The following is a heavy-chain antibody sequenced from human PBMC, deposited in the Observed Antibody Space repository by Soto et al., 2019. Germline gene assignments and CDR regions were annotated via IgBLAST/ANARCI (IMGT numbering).Heavy chain of an antibody. CDR2: IIPILGIA. J-gene: IGHJ4*02. Sequence: QVQLVQSGAEVKKPWSSVKVSCKASGGTFSSYTISWVRQAPGQGLEWMGRIIPILGIANYAQKFQGRVTITADKSTSTAYMALSSLRSADTAVYYCARDGSGSGSFDFWGQGTLVTGSS. CDR1: GGTFSSYT. D-gene: IGHD3-10*01. V-gene: IGHV1-69*02. CDR3: ARDGSGSGSFDF.